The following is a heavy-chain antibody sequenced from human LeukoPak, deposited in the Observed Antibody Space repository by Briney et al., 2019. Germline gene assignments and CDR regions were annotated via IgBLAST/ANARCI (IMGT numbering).Heavy chain of an antibody. V-gene: IGHV4-59*01. CDR1: GGSISSYY. Sequence: SEILSLTCTVSGGSISSYYWSWIRQPPGKGLEWIGYIYYSGSTNYNPSLKSRVTISVDTSKNHFSLKLSSVTAADTAVYYCARVGYSGTYLDYWGQGTLVTVSS. J-gene: IGHJ4*02. D-gene: IGHD1-26*01. CDR3: ARVGYSGTYLDY. CDR2: IYYSGST.